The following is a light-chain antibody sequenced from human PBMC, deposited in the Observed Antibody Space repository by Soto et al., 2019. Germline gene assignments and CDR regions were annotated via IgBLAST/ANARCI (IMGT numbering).Light chain of an antibody. CDR3: QQYESSPLT. J-gene: IGKJ4*01. Sequence: EIVLTQSPDTLSLSPGERATLSCRASQSVSSALLAWYQQKPGQAPRLLIYRATTRATGIPDRFTGSGSGTDFTRTISRLEPEDFAVYYCQQYESSPLTCGGGTKVEIK. CDR1: QSVSSAL. CDR2: RAT. V-gene: IGKV3-20*01.